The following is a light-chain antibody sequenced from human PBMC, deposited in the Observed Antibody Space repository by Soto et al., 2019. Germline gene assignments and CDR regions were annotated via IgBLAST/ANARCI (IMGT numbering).Light chain of an antibody. CDR1: QSVSSN. Sequence: EIVMTQSPATLSVSPGERATLSCRASQSVSSNLAWYQQKPGQAPRLLIYGASTSATGIPARFSGSGSGTEFTLTISSLLSEDLAVYYCQQYDDWRGTFGQGTKVEIK. V-gene: IGKV3-15*01. CDR2: GAS. J-gene: IGKJ1*01. CDR3: QQYDDWRGT.